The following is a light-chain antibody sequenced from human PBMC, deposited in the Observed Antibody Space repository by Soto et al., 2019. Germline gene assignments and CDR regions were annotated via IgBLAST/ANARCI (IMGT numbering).Light chain of an antibody. J-gene: IGKJ1*01. CDR1: QNINNF. V-gene: IGKV1-5*01. CDR3: QQYNSFLSVT. CDR2: DAS. Sequence: DTQMSQSPSSLSASVGDRITITCRASQNINNFLNWYHQKPGRTPKLLMYDASTLESGVPPRFSGSRSGTEFTLTISSLQPDDCGTYYCQQYNSFLSVTFGQGTRVEIK.